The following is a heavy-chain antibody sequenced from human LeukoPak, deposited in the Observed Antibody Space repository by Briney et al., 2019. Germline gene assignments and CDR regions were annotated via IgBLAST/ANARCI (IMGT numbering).Heavy chain of an antibody. CDR2: INHSGST. CDR3: ARGRGVLLWFGESEGYFDY. Sequence: SETLSLTCAVYGGSFSGYYWSWIRQPPGKGLEWIGEINHSGSTNYNPSLKSRVTISVDTSKNQFSLKLSPVTAADTAVYYCARGRGVLLWFGESEGYFDYWGQGTLVTVSS. D-gene: IGHD3-10*01. J-gene: IGHJ4*02. V-gene: IGHV4-34*01. CDR1: GGSFSGYY.